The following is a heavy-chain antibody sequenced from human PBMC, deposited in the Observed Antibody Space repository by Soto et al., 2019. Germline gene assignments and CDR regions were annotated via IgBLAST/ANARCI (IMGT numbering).Heavy chain of an antibody. CDR3: TKEVWSGNYYYYGMDV. CDR2: IKSKTDSGTT. V-gene: IGHV3-15*01. D-gene: IGHD3-3*01. Sequence: GGSLRLSCAASGFTFSNAWMSWVRQAPGKGLEWVGRIKSKTDSGTTDYAAPVKGRFTISRDDSKNTLYLQMNSLKTEDTAVYYCTKEVWSGNYYYYGMDVWGQGTTVTVYS. CDR1: GFTFSNAW. J-gene: IGHJ6*02.